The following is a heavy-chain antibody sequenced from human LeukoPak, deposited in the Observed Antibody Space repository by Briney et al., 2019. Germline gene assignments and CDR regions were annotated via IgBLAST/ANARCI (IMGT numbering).Heavy chain of an antibody. CDR1: GGPISSGGYY. D-gene: IGHD5-12*01. Sequence: SQTLSLTCTVSGGPISSGGYYWSWIRQHPGKGLEWIGYIYYSGSTYYNPSLKSRVTISVDTSKNQFSLKLSSVTAADTAVYYCARDSSGYVMIDYWGQGTLVTVSS. J-gene: IGHJ4*02. CDR2: IYYSGST. V-gene: IGHV4-31*03. CDR3: ARDSSGYVMIDY.